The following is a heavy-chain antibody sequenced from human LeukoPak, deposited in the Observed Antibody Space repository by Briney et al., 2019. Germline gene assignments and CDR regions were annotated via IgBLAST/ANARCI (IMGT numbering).Heavy chain of an antibody. V-gene: IGHV3-21*01. D-gene: IGHD3-22*01. J-gene: IGHJ4*02. CDR2: ISSSSSYI. Sequence: TGGSLRLTCAASGFTFSSYSMNWVRQAPGKGLEWVSSISSSSSYIYYADSVKGRFTISRDNAKNSLYLQMNSLRAEDTAVYYCAREAYYDSSGSDYWGQGTLVTVSS. CDR3: AREAYYDSSGSDY. CDR1: GFTFSSYS.